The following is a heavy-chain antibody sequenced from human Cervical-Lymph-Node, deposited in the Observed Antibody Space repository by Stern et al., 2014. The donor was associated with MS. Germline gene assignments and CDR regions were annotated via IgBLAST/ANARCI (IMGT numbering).Heavy chain of an antibody. Sequence: VQLVESGAEVKRPGSSVKVSCKASGVTLGGTAISWVRQAPGQGLEWNGGIIPLFSTTNYAQKFQGRVTITADELTNTAHMELRSLRSDDTAMYYCARDCGGDCPFDLWGQGTLVTVSS. V-gene: IGHV1-69*01. CDR1: GVTLGGTA. CDR3: ARDCGGDCPFDL. CDR2: IIPLFSTT. J-gene: IGHJ5*02. D-gene: IGHD2-21*02.